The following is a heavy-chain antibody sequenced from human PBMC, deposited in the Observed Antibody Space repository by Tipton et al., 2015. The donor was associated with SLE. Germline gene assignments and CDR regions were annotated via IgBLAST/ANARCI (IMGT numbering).Heavy chain of an antibody. J-gene: IGHJ4*02. V-gene: IGHV4-34*01. Sequence: TLSLTCAVYGGSFSGYYWSWIRQPPGKGLEWIGEINHSGSTNYNPSLKSRVTISVDTSKNQFTLKLSSVTAADTAVYYFARGLGSRGDYWGQGTLVTVSS. CDR1: GGSFSGYY. D-gene: IGHD6-13*01. CDR3: ARGLGSRGDY. CDR2: INHSGST.